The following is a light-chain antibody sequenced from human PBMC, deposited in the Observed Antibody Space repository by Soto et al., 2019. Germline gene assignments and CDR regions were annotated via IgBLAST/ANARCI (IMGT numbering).Light chain of an antibody. Sequence: DIVMTQSPLSLPATPGEPASISCRSSQSLLHSNKNNYLDWYLQKPGQSPQLLIYLGSNRASGVPDRFSGSGSGTDFTLKISRVEAEDVGFYFCMQALQTPFTFGPGTKVEIK. V-gene: IGKV2-28*01. CDR2: LGS. CDR1: QSLLHSNKNNY. CDR3: MQALQTPFT. J-gene: IGKJ3*01.